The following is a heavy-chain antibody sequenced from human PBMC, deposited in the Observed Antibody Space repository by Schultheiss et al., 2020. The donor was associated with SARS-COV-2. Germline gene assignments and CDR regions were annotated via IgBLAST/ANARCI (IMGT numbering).Heavy chain of an antibody. CDR3: ATSYGDYDFDY. D-gene: IGHD4-17*01. CDR1: GFTFSSYS. V-gene: IGHV3-33*08. Sequence: GGSLRLSCAASGFTFSSYSMNWVRQAPGKGLEWVAVIWYDGSNKYYADSVKGRFTISRDNSKNTLYLQMNSLRAEDTAVYYCATSYGDYDFDYWGQGTLVTVSS. CDR2: IWYDGSNK. J-gene: IGHJ4*02.